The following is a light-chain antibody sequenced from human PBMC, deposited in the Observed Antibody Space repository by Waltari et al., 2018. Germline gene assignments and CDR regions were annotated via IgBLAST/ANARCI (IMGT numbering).Light chain of an antibody. Sequence: SYELTQPPSVSVSPGQTATITCSGEKLGDKYICWYQQRPGQSPVLVMYRDNKRPSGIPERFSGSSSGNTAILTISGTQVMDEADYYCQWWDSNTVVFGGGAKVTVL. V-gene: IGLV3-1*01. J-gene: IGLJ2*01. CDR2: RDN. CDR3: QWWDSNTVV. CDR1: KLGDKY.